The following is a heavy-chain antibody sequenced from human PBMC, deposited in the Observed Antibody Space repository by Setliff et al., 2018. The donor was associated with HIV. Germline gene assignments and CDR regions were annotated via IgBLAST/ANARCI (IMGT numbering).Heavy chain of an antibody. D-gene: IGHD3-22*01. CDR3: ASDRGDTMILVVTTGAFDI. CDR2: INAADGNT. Sequence: ASVKVSCKASGYTFTKYGMHWVRQAPGQRLEWMGWINAADGNTEYSQKFQGRVTITRDTSANTAYMELSSLRSEDTAVYYCASDRGDTMILVVTTGAFDIWGQGTMVTVSS. V-gene: IGHV1-3*01. CDR1: GYTFTKYG. J-gene: IGHJ3*02.